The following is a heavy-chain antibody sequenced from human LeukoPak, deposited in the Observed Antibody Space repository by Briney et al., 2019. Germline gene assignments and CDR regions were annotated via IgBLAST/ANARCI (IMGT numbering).Heavy chain of an antibody. CDR2: ISPSGRNT. V-gene: IGHV3-23*01. J-gene: IGHJ6*03. CDR1: GFTFSSYS. Sequence: PGGSLRLSCAASGFTFSSYSMNWVRQAPGKGLEWVSAISPSGRNTYYADSVKGRFIISRDNSKNMLYLQMSSLRAEDTAVYYCAKGGSDSSGYYSLYYYYYMDVWGKGTTVTISS. CDR3: AKGGSDSSGYYSLYYYYYMDV. D-gene: IGHD3-22*01.